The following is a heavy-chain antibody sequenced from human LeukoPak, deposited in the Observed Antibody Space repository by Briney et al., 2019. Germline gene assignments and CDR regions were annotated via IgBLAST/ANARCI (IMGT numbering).Heavy chain of an antibody. D-gene: IGHD6-19*01. J-gene: IGHJ4*02. CDR1: GFTFSSYA. V-gene: IGHV3-23*01. CDR2: ISGSGGST. Sequence: GGSLRLSCAASGFTFSSYAMSWVRQAPGKGLEWVSAISGSGGSTYYADSVKGRFTISRDNSKYTLYLQMNSLRAEDTAVYYCAKDRYSSGWYDYFDYWGQGTLVTVSS. CDR3: AKDRYSSGWYDYFDY.